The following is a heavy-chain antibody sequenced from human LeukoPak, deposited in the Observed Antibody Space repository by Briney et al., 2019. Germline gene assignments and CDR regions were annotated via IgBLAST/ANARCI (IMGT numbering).Heavy chain of an antibody. CDR1: EDTFTYYH. V-gene: IGHV1-46*01. Sequence: GASVKVSCKASEDTFTYYHIHWVRQAPGQGVEWMGAVYATGGTTINTQNFQGRVPMTRDTSTGTVYMELSSLRFEDTAMYYCATEAPRSYYFDYWGQGILVTVSS. J-gene: IGHJ4*02. CDR2: VYATGGTT. CDR3: ATEAPRSYYFDY.